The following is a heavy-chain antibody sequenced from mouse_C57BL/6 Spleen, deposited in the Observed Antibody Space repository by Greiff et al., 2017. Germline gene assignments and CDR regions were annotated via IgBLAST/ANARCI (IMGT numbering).Heavy chain of an antibody. CDR3: TRGSHSYAMDY. CDR2: FHPYNDDT. V-gene: IGHV1-47*01. CDR1: GYTFTTYP. Sequence: QVQLQQSGAELVKPGASVKMSCKASGYTFTTYPIEWMKQNHGKSLEWIGYFHPYNDDTKYNEKFKGKATLTVEKSSSTFYLELCRLTSNVTAVDYCTRGSHSYAMDYWGQGTSGTVSS. J-gene: IGHJ4*01.